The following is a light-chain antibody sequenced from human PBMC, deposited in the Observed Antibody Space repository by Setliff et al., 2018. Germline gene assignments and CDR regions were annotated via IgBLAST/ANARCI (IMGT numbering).Light chain of an antibody. CDR2: GNS. V-gene: IGLV1-40*01. Sequence: SALTQPPSASGTPGQRVTVSCSGSSSNFGSRSVSWFQQLPGTPPKFLIYGNSNRPSGVPDRFSGSKSGTSASLAITGLQAEDEADYYCQSYGGSLSGYVFGTGTKVTVL. CDR1: SSNFGSRS. J-gene: IGLJ1*01. CDR3: QSYGGSLSGYV.